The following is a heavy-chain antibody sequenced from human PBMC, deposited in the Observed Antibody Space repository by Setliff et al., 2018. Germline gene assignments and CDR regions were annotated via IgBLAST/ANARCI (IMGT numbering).Heavy chain of an antibody. D-gene: IGHD3-10*01. CDR2: INHSGST. J-gene: IGHJ4*02. V-gene: IGHV4-34*01. CDR1: GGSFSGYS. CDR3: ARQPSSGSYYNPRPYYFDY. Sequence: LSLTCAVYGGSFSGYSWSWIRQPPGKGLEWIGKINHSGSTNYNPSLKSRVTISIDTSKNQFSLNLRSVTAADTAVYYCARQPSSGSYYNPRPYYFDYWGQGTLVTVSS.